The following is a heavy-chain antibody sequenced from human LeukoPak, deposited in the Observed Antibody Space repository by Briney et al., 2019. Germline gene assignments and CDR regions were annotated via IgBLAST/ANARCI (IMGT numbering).Heavy chain of an antibody. Sequence: TGGSLRLSCAASGFTFSNAWMSWVRQAPGKGLEWVGRIKSKTDGGTTDYAATVKGRFTISRDDSKNMLSLQMTSLKTEDTAVYYCSTLGIAVGGTYYYYGMDVWGQGTTVTVSS. J-gene: IGHJ6*02. CDR2: IKSKTDGGTT. D-gene: IGHD6-13*01. CDR1: GFTFSNAW. V-gene: IGHV3-15*01. CDR3: STLGIAVGGTYYYYGMDV.